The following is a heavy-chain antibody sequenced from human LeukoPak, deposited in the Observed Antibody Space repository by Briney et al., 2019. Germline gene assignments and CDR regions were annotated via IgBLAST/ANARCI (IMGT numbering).Heavy chain of an antibody. Sequence: GGSLRLSCVASGFTFTSHSLNWLRQAPGKGLEWVANIKQDGSEKYYVDSVKGRFTISRDNAKNSLYVQMNSLRAEDTAVYYCARDDDYYDSSGYYYDYFDYWGQGTLVTVSS. CDR2: IKQDGSEK. CDR3: ARDDDYYDSSGYYYDYFDY. J-gene: IGHJ4*02. V-gene: IGHV3-7*01. CDR1: GFTFTSHS. D-gene: IGHD3-22*01.